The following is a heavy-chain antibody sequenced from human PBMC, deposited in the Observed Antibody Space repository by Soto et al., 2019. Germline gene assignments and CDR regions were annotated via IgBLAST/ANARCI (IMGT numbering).Heavy chain of an antibody. J-gene: IGHJ4*02. CDR3: ARARGVTPGLDRRGWDRFAY. CDR1: GGSFSGYY. CDR2: INHSGST. Sequence: QVQLQQWGAGLLKTSETLSLTCAVYGGSFSGYYWSWIRQPPGKGLEWIGEINHSGSTNYNPSLKSRVTISVDTAKNQFSLKLSSVTAADTAVYSWARARGVTPGLDRRGWDRFAYWGQGTLVTVSS. D-gene: IGHD3-10*01. V-gene: IGHV4-34*01.